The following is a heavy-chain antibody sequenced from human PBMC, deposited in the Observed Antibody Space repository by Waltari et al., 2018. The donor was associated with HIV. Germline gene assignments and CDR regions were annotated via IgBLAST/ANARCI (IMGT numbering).Heavy chain of an antibody. V-gene: IGHV4-31*03. CDR3: ASRSGGSSRPFDY. Sequence: QLQLLESGPGLVEPSQNLSLTCTVSGGPISTGGYYWNWIRQHPGKGLEWIGYIYYSGTIYYNPSLKSRVTISIDTSKNQFSLKLTSMTAADTAVYYCASRSGGSSRPFDYWGQGTPVTVSS. J-gene: IGHJ4*02. CDR2: IYYSGTI. D-gene: IGHD6-13*01. CDR1: GGPISTGGYY.